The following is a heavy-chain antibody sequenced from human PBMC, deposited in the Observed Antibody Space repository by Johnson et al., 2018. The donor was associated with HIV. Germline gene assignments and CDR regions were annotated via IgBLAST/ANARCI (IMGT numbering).Heavy chain of an antibody. V-gene: IGHV3-66*01. CDR1: GFTFTGSA. J-gene: IGHJ3*02. CDR2: IYSGGST. D-gene: IGHD5-18*01. Sequence: VQLVESGGGLVQPGGSLKLSCAASGFTFTGSAIHWVRQAPGKGLEWVSVIYSGGSTYYADSVKGRYTISRDNSKNTLYLQMNSLRADDTAVYYCARAYSYGAFDIWGQGTRVTVSS. CDR3: ARAYSYGAFDI.